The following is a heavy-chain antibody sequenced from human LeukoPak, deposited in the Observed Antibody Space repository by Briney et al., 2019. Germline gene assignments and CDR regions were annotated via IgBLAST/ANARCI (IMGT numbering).Heavy chain of an antibody. D-gene: IGHD5-18*01. Sequence: ASVKVSCKASGYTFTGYYMHWVRQAPGQGLEWMGWMNPNSGNTGYAQKFQGRVTITRNTSISTAYMELSSLRSEDTAVYYCARGPDVDTAMVNGEYYYYMDVWGKGTTATVSS. V-gene: IGHV1-8*03. CDR3: ARGPDVDTAMVNGEYYYYMDV. CDR2: MNPNSGNT. J-gene: IGHJ6*03. CDR1: GYTFTGYY.